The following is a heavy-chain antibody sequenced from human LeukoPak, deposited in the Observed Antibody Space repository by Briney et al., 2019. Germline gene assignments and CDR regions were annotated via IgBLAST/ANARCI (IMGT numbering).Heavy chain of an antibody. CDR3: ASWRGVVPAAMGSDWFDP. CDR2: IIPIFGTA. Sequence: ASVKVSCKASGGTFSGYAISWVRQAPGQGLEWMGGIIPIFGTANYAQKFQGRVTITADESTSTAYMELSSLRSEDTAVYYCASWRGVVPAAMGSDWFDPWGQGTLVTVSS. J-gene: IGHJ5*02. CDR1: GGTFSGYA. V-gene: IGHV1-69*13. D-gene: IGHD2-2*01.